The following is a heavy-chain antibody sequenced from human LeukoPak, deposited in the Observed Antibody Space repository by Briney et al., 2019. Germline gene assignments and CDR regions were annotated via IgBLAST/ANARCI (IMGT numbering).Heavy chain of an antibody. J-gene: IGHJ4*01. Sequence: SGTLSLTCTVSGGSLSGFYWSWIRQPPGQGLEWIGRIYYSGSTNYNPSLKSRVTISVDASKNQFSLRLTSVTAADTAVYYCAREPDTVPIGVWGHGTLVTVSS. CDR1: GGSLSGFY. CDR2: IYYSGST. V-gene: IGHV4-59*01. CDR3: AREPDTVPIGV. D-gene: IGHD4-17*01.